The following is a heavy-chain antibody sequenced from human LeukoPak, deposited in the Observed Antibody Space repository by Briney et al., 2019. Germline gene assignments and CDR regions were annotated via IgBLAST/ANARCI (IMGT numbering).Heavy chain of an antibody. CDR3: AKLPRSNYYYGMDV. V-gene: IGHV3-23*01. J-gene: IGHJ6*02. CDR2: ISGSGGST. CDR1: GFTFSSYA. Sequence: GGSLRLSCAASGFTFSSYAMSWVRQAPGKGLEWVSAISGSGGSTYYADSVKGRFTISRDNSKNTQYLQMNSLRAEDTAVYYCAKLPRSNYYYGMDVWGQGTTVTVSS.